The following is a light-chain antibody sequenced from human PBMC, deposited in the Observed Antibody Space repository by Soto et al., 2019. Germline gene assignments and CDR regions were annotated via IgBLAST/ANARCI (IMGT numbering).Light chain of an antibody. V-gene: IGKV3D-15*01. CDR1: QSVSSN. CDR2: GAS. J-gene: IGKJ5*01. Sequence: ERRMAQVSGSPGESPGEGPTLSRRASQSVSSNLAWYQQKPGQAPRLLIYGASTRVTGIPARFSGSGSGTEFTLTISSLQSEDFAVYYCQQYNNWPPITFGQGTRLEIK. CDR3: QQYNNWPPIT.